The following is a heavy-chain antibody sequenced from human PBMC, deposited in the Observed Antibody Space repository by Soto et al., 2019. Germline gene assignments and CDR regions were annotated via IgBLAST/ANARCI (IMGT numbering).Heavy chain of an antibody. CDR3: ARDYSNDL. Sequence: EVQLVESGGGLVQPGGSLRLSCAPSGFTFSDHYMDWVRQAPGKGLEWVGRTRNKANSYTTEYAASVKGRFTISRDDSKNSLYLQMSSLKTEDTAVYYCARDYSNDLWGRGNLVTGSS. D-gene: IGHD6-13*01. V-gene: IGHV3-72*01. CDR2: TRNKANSYTT. CDR1: GFTFSDHY. J-gene: IGHJ2*01.